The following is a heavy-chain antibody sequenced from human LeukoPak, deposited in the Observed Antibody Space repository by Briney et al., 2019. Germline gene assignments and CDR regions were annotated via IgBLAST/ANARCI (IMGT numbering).Heavy chain of an antibody. D-gene: IGHD3-22*01. J-gene: IGHJ4*02. CDR1: GFTFSSYS. Sequence: PERSLRLSCAASGFTFSSYSMNWVRQAPGKGLEWVSSISSSSSYIYYADSVKGRFTISRDNAKNSLYLQMNSLRAEDTAVYYCAREPYDSSGYYHDWGQGSLVTVYS. CDR3: AREPYDSSGYYHD. V-gene: IGHV3-21*01. CDR2: ISSSSSYI.